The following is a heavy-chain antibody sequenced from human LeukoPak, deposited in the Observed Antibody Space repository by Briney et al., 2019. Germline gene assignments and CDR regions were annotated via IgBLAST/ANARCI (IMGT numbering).Heavy chain of an antibody. D-gene: IGHD3-3*01. V-gene: IGHV1-69*04. CDR3: ARGRFITIFGVVIFNGMDV. CDR1: GGTFSSYA. CDR2: IIPILGIA. Sequence: GASVKVSCKASGGTFSSYAISWVRQAPGQGLEWMGRIIPILGIANYAQKFQGRVTMTRNTSISTAYMELSSLRSEDTAVYYCARGRFITIFGVVIFNGMDVWGQGTTVTVSS. J-gene: IGHJ6*02.